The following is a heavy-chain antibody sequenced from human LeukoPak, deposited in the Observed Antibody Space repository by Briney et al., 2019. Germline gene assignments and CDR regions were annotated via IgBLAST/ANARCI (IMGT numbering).Heavy chain of an antibody. D-gene: IGHD2-21*01. CDR3: ARFPSSDY. V-gene: IGHV3-23*01. CDR2: VNGNGGST. J-gene: IGHJ4*02. CDR1: GFSFSTYA. Sequence: PGGSLRLSCAASGFSFSTYAMSWVRQAPGKGLEWVSGVNGNGGSTSYADSVKGRFTIFRDNSKNTLYLQMNSLRAEDTAVYYCARFPSSDYWGQGTLVTVSS.